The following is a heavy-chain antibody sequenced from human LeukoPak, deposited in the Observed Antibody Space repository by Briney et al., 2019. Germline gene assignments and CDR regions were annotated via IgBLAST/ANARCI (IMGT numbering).Heavy chain of an antibody. CDR3: ARDFFDIFYYYGMDV. D-gene: IGHD3-9*01. Sequence: GGSLRLSCAASGFTFSSYWMSWVRQAPGKGLEWVANIKQDGSEKYYVDSVKGRFTISRDNAKNSLYLQMNSLRAEDTAVYYCARDFFDIFYYYGMDVWDQGTTVTVSS. V-gene: IGHV3-7*01. CDR2: IKQDGSEK. CDR1: GFTFSSYW. J-gene: IGHJ6*02.